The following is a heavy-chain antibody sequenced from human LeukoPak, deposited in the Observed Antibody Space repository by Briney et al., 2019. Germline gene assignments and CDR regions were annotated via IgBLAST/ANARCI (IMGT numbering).Heavy chain of an antibody. D-gene: IGHD3-22*01. V-gene: IGHV4-30-2*01. CDR2: IYYSGST. CDR3: ARDHEISRTMISSGYAFDC. Sequence: SSETLSLTCTVSGVSISSGGYYWSWIRQPPGKGLEWIGYIYYSGSTYYNPSLKSRITISVDRSKNQFSLKLSSVTAADTAVYYCARDHEISRTMISSGYAFDCWGQGTLVTVSS. J-gene: IGHJ4*02. CDR1: GVSISSGGYY.